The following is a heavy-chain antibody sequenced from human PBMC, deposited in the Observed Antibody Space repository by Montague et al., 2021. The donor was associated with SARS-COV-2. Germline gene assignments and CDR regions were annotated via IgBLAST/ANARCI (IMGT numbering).Heavy chain of an antibody. J-gene: IGHJ4*02. CDR2: INHTGST. CDR1: GDSFSTYS. Sequence: SETLSLTCSVYGDSFSTYSWIWVRQPPGEGLEWIGEINHTGSTSYNPSPKRRVTMSIDSSNNQVSLKLSSMTAADTAVYYCATRSTLWFGEDWGQGTLVTASS. V-gene: IGHV4-34*01. CDR3: ATRSTLWFGED. D-gene: IGHD3-10*01.